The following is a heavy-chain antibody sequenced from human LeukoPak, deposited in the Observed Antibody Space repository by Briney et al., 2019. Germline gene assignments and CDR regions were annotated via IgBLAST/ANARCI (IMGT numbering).Heavy chain of an antibody. CDR3: ARSVLLWFGELLDYGMDV. D-gene: IGHD3-10*01. CDR1: GYTFTSYD. CDR2: ISAYNGNT. V-gene: IGHV1-18*01. Sequence: ASVKVSCKASGYTFTSYDINWVRQAPGQGLEWMGWISAYNGNTNYAQKLQGRVTMTTDTSTSTAYMELRSLRSDDTAVYYCARSVLLWFGELLDYGMDVWGQGTTVTVSS. J-gene: IGHJ6*02.